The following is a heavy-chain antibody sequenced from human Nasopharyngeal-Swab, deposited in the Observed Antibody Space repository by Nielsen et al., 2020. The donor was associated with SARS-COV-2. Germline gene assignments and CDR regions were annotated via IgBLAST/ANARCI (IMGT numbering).Heavy chain of an antibody. D-gene: IGHD6-13*01. Sequence: ASVKVSCKASGYTFTGYYMHWVRQAPGQGLEWMGRINPNSGGTNYAQKFQGRVTMTRDTSTSTVYMELSSLRSEDTAVYYCARDGIAAAGPQLYYYYYGMDVWGQGTTVTVSS. J-gene: IGHJ6*02. V-gene: IGHV1-2*06. CDR1: GYTFTGYY. CDR2: INPNSGGT. CDR3: ARDGIAAAGPQLYYYYYGMDV.